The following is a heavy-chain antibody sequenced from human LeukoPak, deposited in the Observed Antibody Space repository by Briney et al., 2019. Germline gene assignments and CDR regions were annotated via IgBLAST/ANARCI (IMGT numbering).Heavy chain of an antibody. CDR2: IRYDGSNK. CDR1: GFTFSSYG. V-gene: IGHV3-30*02. Sequence: GGSLRLSCAASGFTFSSYGMHWVRQAPGKGLEWVAFIRYDGSNKYYADSVKGRFTISRDNSKNTLYLQMNSLRAEDTAVYYCAKDLIAVAGSLFDYWGQGTLVTVSS. D-gene: IGHD6-19*01. J-gene: IGHJ4*02. CDR3: AKDLIAVAGSLFDY.